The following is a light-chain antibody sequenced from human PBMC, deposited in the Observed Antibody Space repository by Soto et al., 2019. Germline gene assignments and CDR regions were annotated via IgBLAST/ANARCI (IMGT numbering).Light chain of an antibody. V-gene: IGLV2-23*01. Sequence: QSALTQPASVSGSPGQSITISCTGTSSDVGSHNLVSWYQQHPGKAPKLMIYEGSKRPSGVSNRFSGPKSGNTASLTISGLQAEDEADYYCCSYAGSSTPYVFGTGTKVTVL. J-gene: IGLJ1*01. CDR3: CSYAGSSTPYV. CDR2: EGS. CDR1: SSDVGSHNL.